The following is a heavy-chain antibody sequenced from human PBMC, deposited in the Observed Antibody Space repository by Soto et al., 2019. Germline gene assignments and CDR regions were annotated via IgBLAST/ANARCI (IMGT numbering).Heavy chain of an antibody. CDR1: GFTFSIYT. Sequence: PGGSLRLSCAVSGFTFSIYTMNWVRQATGKGLEWVSPISSSSSYIYYADSVKGRFTISRDNAKNSLHLQMNSLRAEDTAVYYCARDGSGYSYAQGIFDIWGQGTMVT. CDR2: ISSSSSYI. D-gene: IGHD5-18*01. V-gene: IGHV3-21*01. CDR3: ARDGSGYSYAQGIFDI. J-gene: IGHJ3*02.